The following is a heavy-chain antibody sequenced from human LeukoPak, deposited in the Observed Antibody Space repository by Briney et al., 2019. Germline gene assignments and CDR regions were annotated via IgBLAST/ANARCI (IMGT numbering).Heavy chain of an antibody. Sequence: SGGSLRLSCAASGFTFSDYYMNWIRQAPGKGLEWVSYISSTSIYTDYTDSVKVRFTISRDNAKNSLYLQMNSLRAEDTAVYYCAGGGRIAMVRGNWFDPWGQGTLVTVSS. CDR1: GFTFSDYY. D-gene: IGHD3-10*01. V-gene: IGHV3-11*06. CDR3: AGGGRIAMVRGNWFDP. J-gene: IGHJ5*02. CDR2: ISSTSIYT.